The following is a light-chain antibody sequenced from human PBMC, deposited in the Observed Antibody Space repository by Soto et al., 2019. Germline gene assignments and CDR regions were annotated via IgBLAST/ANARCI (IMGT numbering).Light chain of an antibody. V-gene: IGKV1-39*01. CDR3: QQSYSTPWT. J-gene: IGKJ1*01. CDR2: GAS. Sequence: EIQMTQSPPSLSASVGDRVTITCRASQTISTYLNWYQQKPGRAPKLLIYGASSLQSGVPSRFTGSGSGTDFALTISSLQPEDFATYHCQQSYSTPWTFGQGTKVEVK. CDR1: QTISTY.